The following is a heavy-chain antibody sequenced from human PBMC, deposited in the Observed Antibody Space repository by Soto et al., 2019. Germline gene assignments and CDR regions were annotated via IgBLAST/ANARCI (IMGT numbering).Heavy chain of an antibody. Sequence: QVQLVQSGAEVKKPGASVKVSCKASGYMFSNYDIIWVRQATGQGLEWMGWMNPDSDKTDYAQKFRGRVTMTGKTSISTAYMELTALTYDDTAIYYCARPGARYCGGVCYSSHWGQGTLVTVSS. CDR3: ARPGARYCGGVCYSSH. CDR2: MNPDSDKT. CDR1: GYMFSNYD. J-gene: IGHJ4*02. V-gene: IGHV1-8*01. D-gene: IGHD2-21*02.